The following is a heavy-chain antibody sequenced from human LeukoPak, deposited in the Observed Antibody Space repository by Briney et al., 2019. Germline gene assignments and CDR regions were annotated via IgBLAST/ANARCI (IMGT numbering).Heavy chain of an antibody. CDR3: ARSTTYYDFWSGYYHYGMDV. V-gene: IGHV4-4*02. CDR1: GGSISSSNW. D-gene: IGHD3-3*01. J-gene: IGHJ6*02. CDR2: IYHSGST. Sequence: SETLSLTCAVSGGSISSSNWWSWVRQPPGKGLEWIGEIYHSGSTNYSPSLKSRVTISVDKSKNQFSLKLSSVTAADTAVYYCARSTTYYDFWSGYYHYGMDVWGQGTTVTVSS.